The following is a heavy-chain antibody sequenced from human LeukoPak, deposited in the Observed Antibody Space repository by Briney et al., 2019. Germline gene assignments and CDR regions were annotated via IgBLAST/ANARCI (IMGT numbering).Heavy chain of an antibody. CDR3: ARDGRKWFGELLGVFDY. CDR2: ISYDGSNK. Sequence: GRSLRLSCAASGFTFSSYAMHWVRQAPGKGLEWVAVISYDGSNKYYADSVKGRFTISRDNAKNSLYLQMNSLRAEDTAVYYCARDGRKWFGELLGVFDYWGQGTLVTVSS. D-gene: IGHD3-10*01. CDR1: GFTFSSYA. V-gene: IGHV3-30*04. J-gene: IGHJ4*02.